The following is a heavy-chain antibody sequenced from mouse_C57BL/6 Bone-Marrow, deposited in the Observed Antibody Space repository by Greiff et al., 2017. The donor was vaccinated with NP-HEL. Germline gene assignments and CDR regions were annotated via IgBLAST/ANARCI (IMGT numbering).Heavy chain of an antibody. CDR3: ARSIYYDYADDPFYAMDY. V-gene: IGHV7-3*01. CDR2: IRNKANGYTT. D-gene: IGHD2-4*01. Sequence: EVHLVESGGGLVQPGGSLSLSCAASGFTFTDYYMSWVRQPPGKALEWLVFIRNKANGYTTEYSASVKGRFTISRDNSQSILYLQMNALRAEDSATYYCARSIYYDYADDPFYAMDYWGQGPSVTVSA. J-gene: IGHJ4*01. CDR1: GFTFTDYY.